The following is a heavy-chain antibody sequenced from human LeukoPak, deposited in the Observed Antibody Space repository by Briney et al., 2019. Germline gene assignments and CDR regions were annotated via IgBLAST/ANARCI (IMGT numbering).Heavy chain of an antibody. CDR1: GSSITGYY. Sequence: SETLSLTCTVSGSSITGYYWSWIRQPAGAGLEWIGLIYSSGITDYNPSLKSRVTLSVDKSKNQFSLKLSSVTAADTAVYYCARDCSGNSCLSHWGQGTLVTVSS. J-gene: IGHJ4*02. D-gene: IGHD2-15*01. V-gene: IGHV4-4*07. CDR3: ARDCSGNSCLSH. CDR2: IYSSGIT.